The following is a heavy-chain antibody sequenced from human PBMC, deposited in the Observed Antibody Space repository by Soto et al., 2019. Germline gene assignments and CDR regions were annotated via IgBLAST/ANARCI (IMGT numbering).Heavy chain of an antibody. CDR3: ARDGAKRARAGADYFDF. D-gene: IGHD6-19*01. CDR1: GGTFSSYA. V-gene: IGHV1-69*18. Sequence: QVQLVQSEAEVKKPGSAVKVSCKTSGGTFSSYAFSWVRQAPGQGLEWMGRIIPILGTSNYAQKFQGRVTITADESTSTAYMDLSSLRSEDTAVYYCARDGAKRARAGADYFDFWGQGTLVTVSS. CDR2: IIPILGTS. J-gene: IGHJ4*02.